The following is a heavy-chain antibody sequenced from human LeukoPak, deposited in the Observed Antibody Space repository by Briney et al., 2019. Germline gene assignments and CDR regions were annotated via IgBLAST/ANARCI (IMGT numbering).Heavy chain of an antibody. D-gene: IGHD6-13*01. CDR3: ARVPDTSSSWYSSWGE. CDR1: GGTFSSYA. Sequence: SVKVSCKASGGTFSSYAISWVRQAPGQGLEWMGGIIPIFGTANYAQKFQGRVTITTDESTSTAYMELSSLRSEDTAVYYCARVPDTSSSWYSSWGEWCQGTLVTVSS. J-gene: IGHJ4*02. V-gene: IGHV1-69*05. CDR2: IIPIFGTA.